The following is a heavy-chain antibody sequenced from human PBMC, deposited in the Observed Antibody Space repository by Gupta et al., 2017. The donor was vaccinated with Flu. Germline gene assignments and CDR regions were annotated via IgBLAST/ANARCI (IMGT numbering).Heavy chain of an antibody. Sequence: EVQLLVSGGGLVQAGGSLRLSCAAPGFTFRSYTMGWVRQAPGKGLGWVSAISGSGGSTYYADSVKGRFTISRDNSKNTLYLQMNSLRAEDTAIYYCAKDIAAFDIWGQGTMVTVSS. V-gene: IGHV3-23*01. CDR2: ISGSGGST. D-gene: IGHD6-13*01. J-gene: IGHJ3*02. CDR3: AKDIAAFDI. CDR1: GFTFRSYT.